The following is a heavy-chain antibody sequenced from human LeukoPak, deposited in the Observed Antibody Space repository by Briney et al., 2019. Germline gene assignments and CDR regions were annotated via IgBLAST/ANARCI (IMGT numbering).Heavy chain of an antibody. V-gene: IGHV3-74*01. Sequence: PGQSLRLSCAASGFTFSRYWIHWVRQAPGKGLEWVSRTNPDGSTTTYADSVKGRFTISRENAKNTVYLQMNSLRAEDTAVYYCARELWFGELAFDYWGQGTLVTVSS. J-gene: IGHJ4*02. D-gene: IGHD3-10*01. CDR2: TNPDGSTT. CDR3: ARELWFGELAFDY. CDR1: GFTFSRYW.